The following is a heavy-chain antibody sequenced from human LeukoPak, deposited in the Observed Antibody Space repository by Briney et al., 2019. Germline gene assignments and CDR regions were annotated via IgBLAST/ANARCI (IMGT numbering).Heavy chain of an antibody. D-gene: IGHD5-18*01. Sequence: SETLSLTCTVSGGSFSSYYWSWIRQPAGKGLKWIGRIYTSGSTNYNPSLKSPVTISVDTSKNQLSLKLSSVTAAETAVYYCARERGRSYGSVPYYYYYMDVWGKGTTVTVSS. CDR2: IYTSGST. J-gene: IGHJ6*03. V-gene: IGHV4-4*07. CDR1: GGSFSSYY. CDR3: ARERGRSYGSVPYYYYYMDV.